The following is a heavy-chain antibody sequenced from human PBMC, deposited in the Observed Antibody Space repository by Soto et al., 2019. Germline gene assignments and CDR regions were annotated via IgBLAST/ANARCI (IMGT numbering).Heavy chain of an antibody. D-gene: IGHD4-17*01. V-gene: IGHV1-69*01. J-gene: IGHJ5*02. CDR2: ITPVFGTA. CDR1: ADTFNSYS. Sequence: QVQLVPSGAEVKKPGSSVKVSCKASADTFNSYSLSWLRQAPGQRLEWMGGITPVFGTADYAQSFEDRLTITADDSTSTVYMELSSLRSDDTAVYYCARSLEGTTVTNWFDPWGQGALVTVSS. CDR3: ARSLEGTTVTNWFDP.